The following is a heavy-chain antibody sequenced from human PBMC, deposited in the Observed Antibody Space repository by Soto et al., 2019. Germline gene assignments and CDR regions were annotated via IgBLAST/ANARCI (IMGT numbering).Heavy chain of an antibody. CDR3: ARSIAVAGGFDY. CDR1: GYTFTSYG. V-gene: IGHV1-18*01. Sequence: ASVKPSCTASGYTFTSYGISCVRQAPGQGLEWMGWISAYNGNTNYAQKLQGRVTMTTDTSTSTAYMELRSLRSDDTAVYYCARSIAVAGGFDYWGQGTLVTVSS. D-gene: IGHD6-19*01. J-gene: IGHJ4*02. CDR2: ISAYNGNT.